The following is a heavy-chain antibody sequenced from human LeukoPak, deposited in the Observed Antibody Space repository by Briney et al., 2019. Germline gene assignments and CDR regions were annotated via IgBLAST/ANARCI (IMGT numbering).Heavy chain of an antibody. CDR3: ARFGVEYYYDSSGYYYIDY. CDR2: IYPGDSDT. V-gene: IGHV5-51*01. Sequence: GESLKISCKGSGYSFTSYWIGWVRQMPGKSLEWMGIIYPGDSDTRYSPSFQGQVTISADKSISTAYLQWSSLKASDTAMYYCARFGVEYYYDSSGYYYIDYWGQGTLVTVSS. J-gene: IGHJ4*02. CDR1: GYSFTSYW. D-gene: IGHD3-22*01.